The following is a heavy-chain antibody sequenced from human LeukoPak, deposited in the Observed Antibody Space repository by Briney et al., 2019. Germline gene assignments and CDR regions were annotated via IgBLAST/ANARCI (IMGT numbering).Heavy chain of an antibody. V-gene: IGHV3-30*04. CDR1: GFTFCSYA. CDR3: ASIVVVAAADDFDI. Sequence: GGSLRLSCAASGFTFCSYAMHWVRQAPGKGLEWVAVISYDGSNKYYADSVKGRFTISRDNSKNTLYLQMNSLRAEDTAVYYCASIVVVAAADDFDIWGQGTMVTVSS. D-gene: IGHD2-15*01. J-gene: IGHJ3*02. CDR2: ISYDGSNK.